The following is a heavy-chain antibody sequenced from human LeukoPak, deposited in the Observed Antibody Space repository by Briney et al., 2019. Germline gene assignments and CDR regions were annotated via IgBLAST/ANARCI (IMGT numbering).Heavy chain of an antibody. Sequence: SETLSLTCAVYGGSFSGFYWTWIRQPPGKGLEWIGEINHSGSTNYNPSLKSRVSISVDTSKNQLSLKLSSVTAADTAVYYCARGEGTVGYYFDNWGQGTLVSVSS. D-gene: IGHD3/OR15-3a*01. V-gene: IGHV4-34*01. J-gene: IGHJ4*02. CDR2: INHSGST. CDR3: ARGEGTVGYYFDN. CDR1: GGSFSGFY.